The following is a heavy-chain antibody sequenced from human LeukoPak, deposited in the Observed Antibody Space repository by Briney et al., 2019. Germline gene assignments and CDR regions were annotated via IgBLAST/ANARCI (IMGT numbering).Heavy chain of an antibody. Sequence: ASVKVSCKASGYTFTSYGISWVRQAPGQGLEWMGWISAYNGNTNYAQKLQGRVTMTTDTSTSTAYMELRSLRSDDTAVYYCARGKGSWGIAVAGTDLDYWGQGTLVTVSS. V-gene: IGHV1-18*01. J-gene: IGHJ4*02. CDR1: GYTFTSYG. D-gene: IGHD6-19*01. CDR2: ISAYNGNT. CDR3: ARGKGSWGIAVAGTDLDY.